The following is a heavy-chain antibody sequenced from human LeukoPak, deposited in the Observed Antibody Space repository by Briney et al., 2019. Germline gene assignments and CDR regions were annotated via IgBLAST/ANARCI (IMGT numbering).Heavy chain of an antibody. D-gene: IGHD5-18*01. CDR3: ARASGYSYGSDAFDI. V-gene: IGHV3-66*01. Sequence: GGSLRLSCAASGFTVSSNYMSWVRQATGKGLEWVSVIYSGGSTYYADSVKGRFAISRDNSKNTLYLQMNSLRAEDTAVYYCARASGYSYGSDAFDIWGQGTMLTVSS. CDR1: GFTVSSNY. CDR2: IYSGGST. J-gene: IGHJ3*02.